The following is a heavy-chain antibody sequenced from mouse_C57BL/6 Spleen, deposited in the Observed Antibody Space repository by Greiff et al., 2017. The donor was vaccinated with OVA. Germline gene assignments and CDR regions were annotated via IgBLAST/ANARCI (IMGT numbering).Heavy chain of an antibody. J-gene: IGHJ1*03. Sequence: QVQLQQPGAELVKPGASVKMSCKASGYTFTSYWITWVKQRPGQGLEWIGDIYPGSGSTNYNEKFKSKATLTVDTSSSTAYMQLSSLTSEDSAVYYCARVYYYGSSYGWYFDVWGTGTTVTVSS. CDR2: IYPGSGST. V-gene: IGHV1-55*01. CDR3: ARVYYYGSSYGWYFDV. D-gene: IGHD1-1*01. CDR1: GYTFTSYW.